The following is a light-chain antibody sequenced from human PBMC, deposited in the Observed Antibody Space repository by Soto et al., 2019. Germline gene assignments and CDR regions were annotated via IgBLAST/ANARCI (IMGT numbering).Light chain of an antibody. V-gene: IGKV3D-15*01. CDR3: QQYSVWPLT. CDR1: QSVCNS. J-gene: IGKJ4*01. Sequence: EIVLTQSPATLSVSPGERAALSCRASQSVCNSLAWYQQKPGQPPRLLIFGASTRATGIPARFSGSGAEAEFALAISTLQSEDFAVYYCQQYSVWPLTFGGGPKVEIK. CDR2: GAS.